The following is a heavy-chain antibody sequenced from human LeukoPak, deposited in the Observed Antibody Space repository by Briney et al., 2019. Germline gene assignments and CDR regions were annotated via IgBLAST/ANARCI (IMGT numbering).Heavy chain of an antibody. CDR3: AKARAYTYGGDY. J-gene: IGHJ4*02. CDR2: ISGSGGST. D-gene: IGHD5-18*01. Sequence: GGSLRLSWAAAGFSFSNYAMSWVRPPPGKGLEWVSEISGSGGSTYYADSVKGRFTISRDNSKSALYLQMNSLRAEDTAVYYCAKARAYTYGGDYWGQGTLVTVSS. V-gene: IGHV3-23*01. CDR1: GFSFSNYA.